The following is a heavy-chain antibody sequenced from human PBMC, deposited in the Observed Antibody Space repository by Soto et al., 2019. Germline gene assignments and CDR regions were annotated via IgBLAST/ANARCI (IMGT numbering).Heavy chain of an antibody. CDR2: IYYSGST. CDR1: GGSISSYY. Sequence: SETLSLTCTVSGGSISSYYWSWIRQHPEKGLEWMGYIYYSGSTNYNPALKSRILISIDTSKNQFSLRLTSVTAADTAVYYCARDAPGAAPYWGQGTLVTVSS. CDR3: ARDAPGAAPY. V-gene: IGHV4-59*12. J-gene: IGHJ4*02. D-gene: IGHD6-13*01.